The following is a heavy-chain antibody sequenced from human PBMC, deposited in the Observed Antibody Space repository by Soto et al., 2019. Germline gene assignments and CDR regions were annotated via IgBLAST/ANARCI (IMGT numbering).Heavy chain of an antibody. CDR1: GYIFTTYG. D-gene: IGHD3-22*01. Sequence: QVQLVQSGAEVKKPGASVKVSCKASGYIFTTYGISWVRQAPGQGLEWMGWISANNGNTYYAQKFQGRVTMTTDTPTRTIYMELRSLRSYDTAVYYCARDLQFYSDSSGYRDVFDIWGQGTMVTVSS. CDR3: ARDLQFYSDSSGYRDVFDI. V-gene: IGHV1-18*01. J-gene: IGHJ3*02. CDR2: ISANNGNT.